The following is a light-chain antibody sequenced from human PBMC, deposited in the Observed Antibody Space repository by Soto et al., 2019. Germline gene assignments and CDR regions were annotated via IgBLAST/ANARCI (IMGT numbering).Light chain of an antibody. CDR1: YSDVGGYNF. V-gene: IGLV2-14*01. J-gene: IGLJ2*01. CDR3: SSYTSTSTVV. CDR2: DVS. Sequence: QSVLTQPASVSGSPGQSITISCTGTYSDVGGYNFVSWYQQHPGKAPKLIIYDVSNRPSGVSNRFSGSKSGNTASLTISGLQAEDEADYHCSSYTSTSTVVFGGGTKLTVL.